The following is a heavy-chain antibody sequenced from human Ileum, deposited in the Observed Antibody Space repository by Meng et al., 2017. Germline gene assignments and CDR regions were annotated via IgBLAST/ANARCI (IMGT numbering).Heavy chain of an antibody. D-gene: IGHD3-3*01. J-gene: IGHJ4*02. CDR1: GGSVSSNIAA. CDR3: ASGSGSLDY. V-gene: IGHV6-1*01. Sequence: QVTLQQSGPGLVKPSQTLSLTCAVSGGSVSSNIAAWNWIRQSPLRGLEWLGRTYYRSKWYSEYAVSVKSRISITPDTSKNQFSLQMNSVTPEDTAVYYCASGSGSLDYWGPGTLVTVSS. CDR2: TYYRSKWYS.